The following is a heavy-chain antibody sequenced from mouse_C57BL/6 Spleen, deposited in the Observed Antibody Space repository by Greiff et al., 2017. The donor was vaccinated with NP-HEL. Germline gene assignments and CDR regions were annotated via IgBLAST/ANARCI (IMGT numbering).Heavy chain of an antibody. Sequence: EVKLMESGPGLVKPSQSLSLTCSVTGYSITSGYYWNWIRQFPGNKLEWMGYISYDGSNNYNPSLKNRISITRDTSKNQFFLKLNSVTTEDTATYYCARASYYDVYYYAMDYWGQGTSVTVSS. J-gene: IGHJ4*01. CDR2: ISYDGSN. CDR3: ARASYYDVYYYAMDY. CDR1: GYSITSGYY. V-gene: IGHV3-6*01. D-gene: IGHD2-4*01.